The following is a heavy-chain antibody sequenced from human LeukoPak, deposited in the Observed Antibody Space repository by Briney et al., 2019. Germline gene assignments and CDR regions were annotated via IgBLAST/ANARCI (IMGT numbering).Heavy chain of an antibody. CDR2: ISWNSGSI. CDR1: GFTFDDYA. D-gene: IGHD6-19*01. Sequence: GGSLRLSCAASGFTFDDYAMHWVRQAPGKGLEWVSGISWNSGSIGYADSVKGRFTISGDNSKNTLYLQMNSLRAEDTAVYYCARGADRAVGALGAFDIWGQGTMVTVSS. CDR3: ARGADRAVGALGAFDI. V-gene: IGHV3-9*01. J-gene: IGHJ3*02.